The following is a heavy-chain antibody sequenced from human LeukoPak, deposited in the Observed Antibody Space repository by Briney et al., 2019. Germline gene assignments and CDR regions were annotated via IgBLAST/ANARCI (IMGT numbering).Heavy chain of an antibody. CDR3: ARANSGGFYDL. D-gene: IGHD6-19*01. Sequence: PGGSLRLSCVASGFTFRSHDMDWVRQATGKILEWVSAISTAGDTYYPGSVKGRFTISRENAKNSLYPQMNSLRAGDTAVYYCARANSGGFYDLWGRGTLVTVSS. CDR1: GFTFRSHD. J-gene: IGHJ2*01. CDR2: ISTAGDT. V-gene: IGHV3-13*04.